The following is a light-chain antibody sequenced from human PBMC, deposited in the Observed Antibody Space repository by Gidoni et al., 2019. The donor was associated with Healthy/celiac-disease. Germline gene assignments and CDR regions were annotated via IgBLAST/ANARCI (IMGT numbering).Light chain of an antibody. CDR1: QSVSNW. J-gene: IGKJ1*01. CDR2: RAS. CDR3: QQQDSFSPWS. V-gene: IGKV1-5*01. Sequence: DIRMTQSPSTLSASVGDRVTITCRASQSVSNWLAWYQQRPGKAPKVLISRASTLKSGVPSRFSGSGYGTDFTLTISSLQPDDFATYYCQQQDSFSPWSFGQGIEVEMK.